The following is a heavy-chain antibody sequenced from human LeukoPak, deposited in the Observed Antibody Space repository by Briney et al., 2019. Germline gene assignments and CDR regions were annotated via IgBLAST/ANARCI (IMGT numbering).Heavy chain of an antibody. V-gene: IGHV3-30*04. D-gene: IGHD1-26*01. Sequence: PGGSLRLSCAASGFTFSSYAMHWVRQAPGKGLEWVAVISYDGSKKDYADSVKGRFTISRDNSKNTLYLQMNSLRAEDTAVYYCAKVPKKWELLPYFDYWGQGTLVTVSS. CDR3: AKVPKKWELLPYFDY. CDR2: ISYDGSKK. J-gene: IGHJ4*02. CDR1: GFTFSSYA.